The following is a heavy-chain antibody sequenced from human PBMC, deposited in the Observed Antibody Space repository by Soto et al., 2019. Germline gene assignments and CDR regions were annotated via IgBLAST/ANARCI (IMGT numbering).Heavy chain of an antibody. CDR1: GGSFSSYA. D-gene: IGHD6-13*01. CDR2: IIPIFGTA. J-gene: IGHJ6*02. V-gene: IGHV1-69*13. Sequence: SVKVSCKAAGGSFSSYAVSWLRQAPGQGVEWMGGIIPIFGTANYAQKFQGRVTITADESTSTAYMELSSLRSEDTAVYYCATSTGRYSSSHRLTYYYYGMDVWGQGTTVTVSS. CDR3: ATSTGRYSSSHRLTYYYYGMDV.